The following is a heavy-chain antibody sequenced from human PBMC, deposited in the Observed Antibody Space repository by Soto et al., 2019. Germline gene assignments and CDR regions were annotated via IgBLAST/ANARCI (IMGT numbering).Heavy chain of an antibody. J-gene: IGHJ4*01. CDR2: YVPEYGNT. D-gene: IGHD3-10*01. V-gene: IGHV1-24*01. CDR1: GATFSEFS. CDR3: ARGVGCGLKGRLRL. Sequence: GSVKVSCKISGATFSEFSIHWVRQVPGKGGEWMGGYVPEYGNTIYAQKFRDRVIMTADTPTDTAYMELRSLRSDDTAVYFCARGVGCGLKGRLRLWGHGT.